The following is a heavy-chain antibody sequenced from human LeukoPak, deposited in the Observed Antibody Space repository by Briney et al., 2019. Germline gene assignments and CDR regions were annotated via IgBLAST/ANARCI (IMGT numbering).Heavy chain of an antibody. J-gene: IGHJ5*02. Sequence: GGSLRLSCAASGFTFSSYWMHWVRQAPGKGLEWVAVISYDGSNKYYADSIKGRFTISRDNSKNTLYLQMNSLRAEDTAVYYCAKDRRYSYGLSWGQGTLVTVSS. D-gene: IGHD5-18*01. V-gene: IGHV3-30*18. CDR3: AKDRRYSYGLS. CDR2: ISYDGSNK. CDR1: GFTFSSYW.